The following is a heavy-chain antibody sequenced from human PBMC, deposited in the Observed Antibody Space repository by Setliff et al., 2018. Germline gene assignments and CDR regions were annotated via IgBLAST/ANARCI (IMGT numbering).Heavy chain of an antibody. CDR1: GDSISRAKYY. CDR3: ARVTGFSYMDV. D-gene: IGHD3-3*01. CDR2: IYTDGST. V-gene: IGHV4-61*02. Sequence: SETLSLTCTVSGDSISRAKYYWSWIRQSAGKGLECIGRIYTDGSTKYNPSLNSRVTLLIDTAKNQISLRLSSVTAADTAVYFCARVTGFSYMDVWSKGTTVTVSS. J-gene: IGHJ6*03.